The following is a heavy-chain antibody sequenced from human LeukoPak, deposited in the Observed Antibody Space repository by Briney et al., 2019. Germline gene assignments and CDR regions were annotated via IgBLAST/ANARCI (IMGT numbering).Heavy chain of an antibody. V-gene: IGHV3-53*01. CDR1: GFTVSSNY. Sequence: PGGSLRLSCAASGFTVSSNYMSWVRQAPGKGLEWVSVIYSGGSTYYADSVKGRFTISRDNSKNTLYPQMNSLRAEDTAVYYCAREDVMITFGGVIRIFDYWGQGTLVTVSS. CDR3: AREDVMITFGGVIRIFDY. D-gene: IGHD3-16*02. CDR2: IYSGGST. J-gene: IGHJ4*02.